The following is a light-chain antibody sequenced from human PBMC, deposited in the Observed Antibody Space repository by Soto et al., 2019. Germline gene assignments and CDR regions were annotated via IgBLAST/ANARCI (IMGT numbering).Light chain of an antibody. CDR2: DVN. J-gene: IGLJ2*01. CDR1: SSDVGSYNY. V-gene: IGLV2-11*01. Sequence: QSALTQPRSVSGSPGQSVTLSCTGTSSDVGSYNYVSWYQQHPGKAPKLMIDDVNKRPSGVPDRFSGSRSGNTASLTISGLQAEDEADYYCQSYDSSLSGSVFGGGTKLTVL. CDR3: QSYDSSLSGSV.